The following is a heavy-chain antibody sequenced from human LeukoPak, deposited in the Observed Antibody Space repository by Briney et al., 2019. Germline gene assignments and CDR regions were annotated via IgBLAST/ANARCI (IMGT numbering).Heavy chain of an antibody. CDR1: GFTVSSNY. CDR3: ARDLAFSS. V-gene: IGHV3-53*01. D-gene: IGHD3-16*01. J-gene: IGHJ4*02. CDR2: IFSGGST. Sequence: GGSLRLSCAASGFTVSSNYMSWVRQAPGKGLECVSLIFSGGSTYYADSVKGRSTISRDNSKNTLYLQMNSLRAEDTAVYYCARDLAFSSWGQGTLVTVSS.